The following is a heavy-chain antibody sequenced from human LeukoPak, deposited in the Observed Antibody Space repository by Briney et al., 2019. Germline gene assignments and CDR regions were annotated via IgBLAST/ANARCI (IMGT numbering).Heavy chain of an antibody. D-gene: IGHD3-16*01. CDR1: VFSFSTYA. V-gene: IGHV3-23*01. J-gene: IGHJ4*02. Sequence: GGSLRLSRAASVFSFSTYAMSWVRQAPGKGLEWVSAISAGGSTPYYADSVKGRFTISRDNFNNTLYLQVSSLRAEDTSTYYCATYDGAYWGQGTLVTVSS. CDR2: ISAGGSTP. CDR3: ATYDGAY.